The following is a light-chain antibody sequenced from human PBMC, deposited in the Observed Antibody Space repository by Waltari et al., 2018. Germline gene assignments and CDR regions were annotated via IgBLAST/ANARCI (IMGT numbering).Light chain of an antibody. CDR3: AAWDDSLREV. CDR2: RNY. V-gene: IGLV1-47*01. J-gene: IGLJ3*02. CDR1: SSNIGRNY. Sequence: QSVLTQPPSASGTPGQRVTISCSGSSSNIGRNYVYWYQQLPGTAPKLLIYRNYQRPSGVPDRFSGSKSGTSASLAISGLRSEDEANYYCAAWDDSLREVFGGGTRLTVL.